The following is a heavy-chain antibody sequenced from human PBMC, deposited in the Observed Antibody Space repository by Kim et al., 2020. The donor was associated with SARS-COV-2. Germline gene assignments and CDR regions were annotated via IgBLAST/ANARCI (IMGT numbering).Heavy chain of an antibody. V-gene: IGHV4-34*01. CDR2: IHHSGST. J-gene: IGHJ3*02. CDR1: GGSFSGHY. CDR3: ARGRGLMYYYESSYYSTRDDAFDI. D-gene: IGHD3-22*01. Sequence: SETLSLTCAVYGGSFSGHYWSWIRQSPGKGLEWIGEIHHSGSTNYNPSLKSRVTISTDTSKNRISLRLSSVTAADTAVYYCARGRGLMYYYESSYYSTRDDAFDIWGQGTMVIVSS.